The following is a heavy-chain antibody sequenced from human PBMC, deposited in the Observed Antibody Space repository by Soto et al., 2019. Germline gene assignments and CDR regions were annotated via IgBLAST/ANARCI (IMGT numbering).Heavy chain of an antibody. J-gene: IGHJ6*02. V-gene: IGHV1-46*01. CDR1: GYTFTSYY. D-gene: IGHD3-22*01. CDR3: ARGGFMVMTHYYYYGMDV. Sequence: QVQLVQSGAEVKKPGASVKVSCKASGYTFTSYYMHWVRQAPGQGLEWMGIINPSGGSTSYAQKFRGRVTMTRDTSTSTVYMELSSLRSEDTAVYYCARGGFMVMTHYYYYGMDVWGQGTTVTVSS. CDR2: INPSGGST.